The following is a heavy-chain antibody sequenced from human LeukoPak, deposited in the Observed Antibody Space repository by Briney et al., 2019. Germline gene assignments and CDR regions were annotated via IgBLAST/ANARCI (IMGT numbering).Heavy chain of an antibody. D-gene: IGHD4/OR15-4a*01. CDR3: ARGDYGTSIGAFDI. CDR2: IYYSGST. CDR1: GGSISIYY. Sequence: PSETLSLTCTVSGGSISIYYWSWLRQPPGKGLEWIGYIYYSGSTNYNPSLKSRVTISVDTSKNQFSLKLSSVTAADTAVYYCARGDYGTSIGAFDIWGQGTMLTVSS. J-gene: IGHJ3*02. V-gene: IGHV4-59*01.